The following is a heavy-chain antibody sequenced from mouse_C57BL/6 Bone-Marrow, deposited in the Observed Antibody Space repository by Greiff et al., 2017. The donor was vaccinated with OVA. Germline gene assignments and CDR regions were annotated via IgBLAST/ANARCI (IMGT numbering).Heavy chain of an antibody. CDR2: IHPNSGST. CDR3: ARKGYYGSSYPWYFDV. CDR1: GYTFTSYW. J-gene: IGHJ1*03. Sequence: VQLQQSGAELVKPGASVKLSCKASGYTFTSYWMHWVKQRPGQGLEWIGMIHPNSGSTNYNEKFKSKATLTVDKSSSTAYMQLSSLTSEDSAVYYCARKGYYGSSYPWYFDVWGTGTTVTVSS. D-gene: IGHD1-1*01. V-gene: IGHV1-64*01.